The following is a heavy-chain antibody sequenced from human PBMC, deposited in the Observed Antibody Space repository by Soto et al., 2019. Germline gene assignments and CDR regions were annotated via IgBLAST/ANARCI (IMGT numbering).Heavy chain of an antibody. CDR1: GLTFSNYG. Sequence: QVQLVESGGGVVQPERSLRLSCVATGLTFSNYGIPWVRQAPGRGLEWVAVIWHDGSQKYSADSVRGRFTISRDNSKNTVYLQMNSLRGEDTGVYYCEGRGDPVHVWGQGTMVSVSS. D-gene: IGHD2-21*01. CDR3: EGRGDPVHV. V-gene: IGHV3-33*01. CDR2: IWHDGSQK. J-gene: IGHJ3*01.